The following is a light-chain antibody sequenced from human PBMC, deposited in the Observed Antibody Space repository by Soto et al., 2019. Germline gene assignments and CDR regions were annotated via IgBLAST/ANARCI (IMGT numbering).Light chain of an antibody. CDR3: QQYNTYRT. CDR1: QSISSW. Sequence: DIQMTQSPSTLSASVVDRVTITCRASQSISSWLAWYQQKPGKAPKVLIYKASSLERGVPSRFGGSGSGTEFTLTISSLQPDDFATYYCQQYNTYRTFGQGTKVDIK. CDR2: KAS. J-gene: IGKJ1*01. V-gene: IGKV1-5*03.